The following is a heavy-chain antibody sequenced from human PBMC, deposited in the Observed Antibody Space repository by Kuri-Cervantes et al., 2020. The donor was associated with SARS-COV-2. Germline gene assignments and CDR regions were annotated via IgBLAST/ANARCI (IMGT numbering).Heavy chain of an antibody. Sequence: SETLSLTCTVSGGSISSSSYYWGWIRQPPGKGLEWIGSIYYSGSTYYNPSLKSRVTISADTSKNQFSLKLSSVTAADTAVYYCARSVLLWFGEEQDAFDIWGQGTMVTVSS. J-gene: IGHJ3*02. V-gene: IGHV4-39*07. CDR1: GGSISSSSYY. CDR2: IYYSGST. D-gene: IGHD3-10*01. CDR3: ARSVLLWFGEEQDAFDI.